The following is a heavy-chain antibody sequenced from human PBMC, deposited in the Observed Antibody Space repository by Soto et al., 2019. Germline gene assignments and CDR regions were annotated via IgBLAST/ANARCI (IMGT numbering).Heavy chain of an antibody. J-gene: IGHJ3*02. D-gene: IGHD3-3*01. CDR2: IYYSGST. CDR3: VRVREVQRFMEWLGAVDI. Sequence: QVQLQESGAGLVKPSETLSLTCTVSGDSITSHYWSWIRQPPGKGLEWIGYIYYSGSTRYNPSLKSRVTMSVETSKNHLSLRLSSVTAADTAVYYCVRVREVQRFMEWLGAVDIWGQGTMVTVSS. CDR1: GDSITSHY. V-gene: IGHV4-59*11.